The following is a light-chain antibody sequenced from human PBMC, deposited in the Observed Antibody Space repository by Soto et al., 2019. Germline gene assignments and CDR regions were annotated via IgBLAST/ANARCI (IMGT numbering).Light chain of an antibody. CDR1: QSVSGY. CDR3: QQCSKWPPK. V-gene: IGKV3-11*01. J-gene: IGKJ1*01. CDR2: DAS. Sequence: EIVLTQSPATLSLSPGERATLSCRASQSVSGYLAWYQQKPGQAPRLLIYDASSRATGIPARFSGSGSGTDFTLTISSLEPEDFAVYYCQQCSKWPPKFGQGTKVEIK.